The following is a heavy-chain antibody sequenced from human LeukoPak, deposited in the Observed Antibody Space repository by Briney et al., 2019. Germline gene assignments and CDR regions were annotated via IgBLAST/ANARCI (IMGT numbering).Heavy chain of an antibody. V-gene: IGHV1-3*03. CDR3: ARERGYSYADAFDI. CDR2: INAGNGNT. J-gene: IGHJ3*02. Sequence: ASVKVSCKASGYTFTSYAMHWVRQAPGQRLEWMGWINAGNGNTKYSQEFQGRVTITRDTSASTAYMELSSLRSEDMAVYYCARERGYSYADAFDIWGQGTMVTVSS. CDR1: GYTFTSYA. D-gene: IGHD5-18*01.